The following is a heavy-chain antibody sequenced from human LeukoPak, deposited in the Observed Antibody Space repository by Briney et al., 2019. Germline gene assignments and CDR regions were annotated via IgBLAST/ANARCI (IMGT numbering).Heavy chain of an antibody. V-gene: IGHV3-30*04. Sequence: GGSLRLSCAASGFTFSSYAMHWVCQAPGKGLEWVAVISYDGSNKYYADSVKGRFTISRDNSKNTLYLQMNSLRAEDTAVYYCAREERDGDDVLFDYWGQGTLVTVSS. J-gene: IGHJ4*02. CDR3: AREERDGDDVLFDY. CDR2: ISYDGSNK. CDR1: GFTFSSYA. D-gene: IGHD4-17*01.